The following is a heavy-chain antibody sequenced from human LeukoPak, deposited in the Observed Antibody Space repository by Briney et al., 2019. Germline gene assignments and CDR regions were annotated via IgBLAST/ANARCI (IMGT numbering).Heavy chain of an antibody. D-gene: IGHD6-19*01. Sequence: GGSLRLSCAASGFTFSSYAMHRVRQAPGKGLEWVAVISYDGSNKYYVDSVKGRFTISRDNSKNTLYLQMNSLRAEGTAVYYCAREISGAQWLAGLDYWGQGTLVTVSS. CDR3: AREISGAQWLAGLDY. V-gene: IGHV3-30*04. CDR2: ISYDGSNK. CDR1: GFTFSSYA. J-gene: IGHJ4*02.